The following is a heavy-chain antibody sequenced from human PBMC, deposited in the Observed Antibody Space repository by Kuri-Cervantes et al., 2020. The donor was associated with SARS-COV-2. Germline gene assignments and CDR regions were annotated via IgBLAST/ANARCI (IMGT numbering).Heavy chain of an antibody. Sequence: SETLSLTCTVSGYSISSGYYWSWIRQPPGKGLEWIGYIYYSGSTNYNPSLKSRVTISVDTSKNQFSLKLSSVTAADTAVYYCARDGAGVAVGTSNWFDPWGQGTLVTVSS. D-gene: IGHD6-19*01. J-gene: IGHJ5*02. CDR2: IYYSGST. CDR3: ARDGAGVAVGTSNWFDP. V-gene: IGHV4-61*01. CDR1: GYSISSGYY.